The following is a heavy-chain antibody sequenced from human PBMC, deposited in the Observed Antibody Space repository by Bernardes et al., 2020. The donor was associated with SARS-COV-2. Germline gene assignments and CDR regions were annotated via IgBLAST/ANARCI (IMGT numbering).Heavy chain of an antibody. Sequence: SETLSLTCTVSGDSMSSRRYFWGWIRQPPGKGLEWIGSISYSGSTNYNPSLKSRVTISVDTSKQQFSLKLSSVTAADTAVFFCARQIDTWYIVVVVSVPRGAAFDYGSWDQWAQVTVSS. D-gene: IGHD2-21*01. CDR1: GDSMSSRRYF. J-gene: IGHJ1*01. CDR3: ARQIDTWYIVVVVSVPRGAAFDYGS. CDR2: ISYSGST. V-gene: IGHV4-39*01.